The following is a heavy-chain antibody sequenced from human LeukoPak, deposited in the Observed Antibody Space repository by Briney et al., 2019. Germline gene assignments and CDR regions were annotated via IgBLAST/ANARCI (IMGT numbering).Heavy chain of an antibody. CDR1: GFTFSNAW. Sequence: GGSLRLSCAASGFTFSNAWMSWVRQAPGKGLEWVAVISYDGSNKYYADSVKGRFTISRDNSKNTLYLQMNSLRAEDTAVYYCAKIGQVGQLADFDYWGQGTLVTVSS. D-gene: IGHD6-13*01. V-gene: IGHV3-30*18. CDR3: AKIGQVGQLADFDY. J-gene: IGHJ4*02. CDR2: ISYDGSNK.